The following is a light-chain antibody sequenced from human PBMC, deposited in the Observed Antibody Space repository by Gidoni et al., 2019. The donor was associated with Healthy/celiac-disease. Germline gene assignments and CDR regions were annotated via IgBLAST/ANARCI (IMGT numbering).Light chain of an antibody. V-gene: IGKV3-11*01. J-gene: IGKJ4*01. CDR2: DAS. CDR1: QSVSIY. Sequence: EIVLTQSPATLSLSPGERATLSCRASQSVSIYLAWYQQKPGQAPRLLIYDASNRATGIPARFSGSGSGTDFTLTISSLEPEDFAVYYCQQRSNWPPVTFXGXTKVEIK. CDR3: QQRSNWPPVT.